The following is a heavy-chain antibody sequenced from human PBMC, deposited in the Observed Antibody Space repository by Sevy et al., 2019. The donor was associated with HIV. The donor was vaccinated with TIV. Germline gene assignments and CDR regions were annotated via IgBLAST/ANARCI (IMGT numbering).Heavy chain of an antibody. CDR3: ARGPSHGGFDS. V-gene: IGHV1-2*02. CDR2: IDPNGGGT. Sequence: ASVKVSCRASGYTFTDYYILWLRQAPGQGPEWMGWIDPNGGGTYHAQDFQGRLTITRDTSISTVYMDLSRLTSDDTAVYFCARGPSHGGFDSWGQGTRVTVSS. D-gene: IGHD3-16*01. J-gene: IGHJ4*02. CDR1: GYTFTDYY.